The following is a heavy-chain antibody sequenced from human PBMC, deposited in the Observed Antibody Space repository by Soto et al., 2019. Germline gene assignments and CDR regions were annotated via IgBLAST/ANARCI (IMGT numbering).Heavy chain of an antibody. D-gene: IGHD6-13*01. V-gene: IGHV1-18*01. Sequence: QVQLVQSGAEVKKPGASVKVSCKASGYTFISYGISWVRQAPGQGLEWMGWISAYNGNTNYAQKFQGRVTMSTDTSKSKAYMELRSLRSDDTAVYYCEIPKREVIAAAVTDRYGMDVWGQGTTVTVTS. CDR1: GYTFISYG. CDR2: ISAYNGNT. CDR3: EIPKREVIAAAVTDRYGMDV. J-gene: IGHJ6*02.